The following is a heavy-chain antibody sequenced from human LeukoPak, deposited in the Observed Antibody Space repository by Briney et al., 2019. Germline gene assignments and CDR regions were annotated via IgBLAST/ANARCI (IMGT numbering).Heavy chain of an antibody. D-gene: IGHD1-26*01. CDR1: GYTFTSYD. Sequence: GASVKVSCKASGYTFTSYDINWVRQATGQGLEWMGWMNPNSGNTGYAQKFQGRVTITRNTSISTAYMELSSLRSEDTAVYYCARGKYSGSYHYYMDVWGKGTTVTASS. CDR2: MNPNSGNT. J-gene: IGHJ6*03. CDR3: ARGKYSGSYHYYMDV. V-gene: IGHV1-8*03.